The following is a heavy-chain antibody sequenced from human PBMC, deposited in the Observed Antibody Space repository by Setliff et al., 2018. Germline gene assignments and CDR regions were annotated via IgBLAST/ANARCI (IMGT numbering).Heavy chain of an antibody. Sequence: SETLSLTCTVSGGSISSGNYYWSWIRQPAGKAPEWIGHIFSKGSTSYNASVKSRVTVSLDTSKNQFSLKLTSVTAADTAVYYCARARYSSGWYGGGGAFYYMDAWGKGTTVTVSS. CDR2: IFSKGST. CDR1: GGSISSGNYY. D-gene: IGHD6-19*01. J-gene: IGHJ6*03. CDR3: ARARYSSGWYGGGGAFYYMDA. V-gene: IGHV4-61*09.